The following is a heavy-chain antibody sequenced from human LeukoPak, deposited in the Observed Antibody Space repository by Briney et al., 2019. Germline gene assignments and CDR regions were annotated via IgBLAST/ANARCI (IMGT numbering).Heavy chain of an antibody. V-gene: IGHV3-21*01. D-gene: IGHD1-26*01. CDR2: ITTTFYT. J-gene: IGHJ4*02. CDR1: RLTVHRYT. CDR3: ARVGANSYEDY. Sequence: PGGTLRFSCPASRLTVHRYTFNWIRQVPGKGLEWVSSITTTFYTYYTDSVKGRFTISRDNAKNSLYLQMVSLRAEDRAVYYCARVGANSYEDYWGQGTLVTVSS.